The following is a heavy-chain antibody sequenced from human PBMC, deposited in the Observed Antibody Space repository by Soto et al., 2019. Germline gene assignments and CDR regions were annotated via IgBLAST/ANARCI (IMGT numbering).Heavy chain of an antibody. CDR1: GFTFSSYS. D-gene: IGHD6-19*01. Sequence: EVQLVESGGGLVKPGGSLRHSCAASGFTFSSYSMNWVRQAPGKGLEWVSSLSSSSSYIYYADSVKGRFTISRDNAKNSLYLQTNSLRAEDTAVYYCASEQWAGGMDVWGQGTTVTVSS. J-gene: IGHJ6*02. CDR2: LSSSSSYI. CDR3: ASEQWAGGMDV. V-gene: IGHV3-21*01.